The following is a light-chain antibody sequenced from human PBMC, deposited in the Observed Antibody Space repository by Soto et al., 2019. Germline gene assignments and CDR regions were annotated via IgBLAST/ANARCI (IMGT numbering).Light chain of an antibody. CDR1: SSNIGAGYD. V-gene: IGLV1-40*01. J-gene: IGLJ1*01. Sequence: QSVLTQPPSVSGAPGQRVTISCTGNSSNIGAGYDVHWYQQLPGTAPKLLIYGNSNRPSGVPDRFSGSKSGTSASLAITGLQAEDGADYYCQSYDSSLGGSVFGTGTKLTVL. CDR2: GNS. CDR3: QSYDSSLGGSV.